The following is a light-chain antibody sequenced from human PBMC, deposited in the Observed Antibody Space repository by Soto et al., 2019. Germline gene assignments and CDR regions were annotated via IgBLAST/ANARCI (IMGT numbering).Light chain of an antibody. CDR3: QQRSNWPPIT. J-gene: IGKJ5*01. V-gene: IGKV3-11*01. CDR1: QSVSSY. Sequence: EIVFTQSPATLSLSQGERANLSCRASQSVSSYLALYQQKPGQAPRLLTYDASNRATGTPARFSGRGSGTDFTLTISSLEPEDFAVYYCQQRSNWPPITFGQGTRLEI. CDR2: DAS.